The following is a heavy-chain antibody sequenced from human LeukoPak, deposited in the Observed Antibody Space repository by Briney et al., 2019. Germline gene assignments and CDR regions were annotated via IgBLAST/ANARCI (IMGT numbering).Heavy chain of an antibody. Sequence: GASVKVSCKASGHTFTGIYVHWVRQAPGQGLDWMGWINCNSGDIHYAQKFQGKVIMTRDTSSSTAYVDLSRLTSDDTAVYYCARGVGTSWFDPWGQGTLVTVS. CDR1: GHTFTGIY. CDR2: INCNSGDI. D-gene: IGHD2-8*01. J-gene: IGHJ5*02. CDR3: ARGVGTSWFDP. V-gene: IGHV1-2*02.